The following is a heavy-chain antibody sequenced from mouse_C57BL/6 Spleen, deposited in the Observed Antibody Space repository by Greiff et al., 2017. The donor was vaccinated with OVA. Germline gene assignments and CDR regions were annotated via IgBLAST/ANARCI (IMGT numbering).Heavy chain of an antibody. V-gene: IGHV1-76*01. CDR2: IYPGSGNT. D-gene: IGHD2-5*01. Sequence: QVQLQQSGAELVRPGASVKLSCKASGYTFTDYYINWVKQRPGQGLEWIARIYPGSGNTYYNEKFKGKATLTAEKSSSTAYMQLSSLTSEDSAVYFCARGSNYGPFDYWGQGTTLTVSS. CDR3: ARGSNYGPFDY. J-gene: IGHJ2*01. CDR1: GYTFTDYY.